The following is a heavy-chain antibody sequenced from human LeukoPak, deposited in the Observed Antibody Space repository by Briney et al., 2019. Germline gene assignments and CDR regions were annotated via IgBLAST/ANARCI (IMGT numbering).Heavy chain of an antibody. CDR2: IYYSGST. CDR3: ASTYSYYYDSSGLYYFDY. D-gene: IGHD3-22*01. CDR1: GGSISSYY. V-gene: IGHV4-59*08. J-gene: IGHJ4*02. Sequence: SETLSLTCTVSGGSISSYYWSWIRQPPGKGLEWIGYIYYSGSTNYNPSLKSRVTISVDTSKNQFSLKLSSVTAADTAVYYCASTYSYYYDSSGLYYFDYWGQGTLVTVSS.